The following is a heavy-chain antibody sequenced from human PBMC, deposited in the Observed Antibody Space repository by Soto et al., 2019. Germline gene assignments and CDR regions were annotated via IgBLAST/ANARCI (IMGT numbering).Heavy chain of an antibody. Sequence: SETLYLTCTVSGGSISSYYWSWIRQPPGKGLEWIGYIYYSGSTNYNPSLKSRVTISVDTSKNQFSLKLSSVTAADTAVYYCARLFPGFNYYYYGMDVWGQGTTVTVSS. D-gene: IGHD3-9*01. CDR1: GGSISSYY. V-gene: IGHV4-59*08. J-gene: IGHJ6*02. CDR2: IYYSGST. CDR3: ARLFPGFNYYYYGMDV.